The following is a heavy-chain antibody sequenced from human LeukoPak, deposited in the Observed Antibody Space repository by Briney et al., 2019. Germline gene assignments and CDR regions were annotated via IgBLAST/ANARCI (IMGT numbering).Heavy chain of an antibody. CDR3: AKDLVGPSTDGGTYYYYMDV. D-gene: IGHD2-15*01. CDR1: GFTFSSYA. V-gene: IGHV3-23*01. Sequence: GGSLRLSCAASGFTFSSYAMSWVRQAPGKGLEWVSAISGSGGSTYYADSVKGRFTISRDNSKNTLYLQMNSLRAEDTAVYYCAKDLVGPSTDGGTYYYYMDVWGKGTTVTVSS. CDR2: ISGSGGST. J-gene: IGHJ6*03.